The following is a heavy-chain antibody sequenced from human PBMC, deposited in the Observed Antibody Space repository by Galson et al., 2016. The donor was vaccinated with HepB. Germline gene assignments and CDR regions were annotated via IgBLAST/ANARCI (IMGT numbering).Heavy chain of an antibody. D-gene: IGHD1-14*01. V-gene: IGHV3-7*04. CDR3: ARGRNNFRY. CDR1: GFTFSDFW. CDR2: INQDGGAR. J-gene: IGHJ4*02. Sequence: SLRLSCASSGFTFSDFWMSWVRQAPGKGLEWVASINQDGGARYYVDSVRGRFAISRDNAQNSLYLEMNSLRADDTAMYYCARGRNNFRYGGQGTLVTVSS.